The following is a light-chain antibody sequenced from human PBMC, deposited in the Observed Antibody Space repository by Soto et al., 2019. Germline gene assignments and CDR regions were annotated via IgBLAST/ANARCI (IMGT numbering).Light chain of an antibody. J-gene: IGKJ3*01. V-gene: IGKV3-20*01. Sequence: EIVLTQSPGTLSLSPGERATLSCRASQSVSSSSLAWYQQRPGHAPSLLIYGASSRATGIPDRFSGSGSGTDFTLTISRLAPEDFAVYYCQQYGSSPFTFGPGTKVDSK. CDR3: QQYGSSPFT. CDR1: QSVSSSS. CDR2: GAS.